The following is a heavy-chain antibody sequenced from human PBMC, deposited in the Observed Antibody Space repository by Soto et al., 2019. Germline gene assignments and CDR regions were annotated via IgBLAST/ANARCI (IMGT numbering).Heavy chain of an antibody. J-gene: IGHJ5*02. D-gene: IGHD2-2*01. CDR1: GYSFTSYW. V-gene: IGHV5-51*01. CDR2: IYPGDSDT. CDR3: ARGHKADQLLFEADCWFDP. Sequence: GESLKISCKGSGYSFTSYWIGWVRQMPGKGLEWMGIIYPGDSDTRYSPSFQGQVTISADKSISTAYLQWSSLKASDTAMYYCARGHKADQLLFEADCWFDPWGQGTLVTVSS.